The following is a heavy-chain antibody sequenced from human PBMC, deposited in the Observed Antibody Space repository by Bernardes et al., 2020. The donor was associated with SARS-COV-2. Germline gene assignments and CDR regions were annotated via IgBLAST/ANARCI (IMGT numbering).Heavy chain of an antibody. V-gene: IGHV3-48*04. CDR2: ISSSSSTI. Sequence: GGSLRLSCAASGFTFSSYSMNWVRQAPGKGLEWVSYISSSSSTIYYADSVKGRFTISRDNAKNSLYLQMNSLRAEDTAVYYCARADIVVVPAAIWYAFDIWGQGTMVTVSS. J-gene: IGHJ3*02. CDR1: GFTFSSYS. CDR3: ARADIVVVPAAIWYAFDI. D-gene: IGHD2-2*02.